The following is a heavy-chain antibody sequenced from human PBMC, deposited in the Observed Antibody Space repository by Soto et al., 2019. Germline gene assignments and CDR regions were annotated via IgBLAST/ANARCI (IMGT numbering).Heavy chain of an antibody. D-gene: IGHD2-8*01. V-gene: IGHV1-8*01. CDR2: MNPYNGNT. CDR3: ATASRRDVHYYGMDV. CDR1: GYTFTTYD. J-gene: IGHJ6*02. Sequence: GASVKGYCKASGYTFTTYDIHWVRQVTGQVLEWMGWMNPYNGNTGSTQKFQGRVTMTEDTSTDTAYMELSSLRSEDTAVYYCATASRRDVHYYGMDVWGQGTTVTVSS.